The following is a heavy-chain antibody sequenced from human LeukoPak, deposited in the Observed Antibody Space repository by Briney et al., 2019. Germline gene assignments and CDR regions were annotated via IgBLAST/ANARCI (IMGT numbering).Heavy chain of an antibody. Sequence: SETLSLTCAVYGGSFSGYYWSWIRQPPGKGLEWIGEINHSGSTNYNPSLKSRVTISVDTSKNQFSLKLSSVTAADTAVYYCARDQIRGYDPTGNRFDPWGQGTLVTVSS. J-gene: IGHJ5*02. CDR1: GGSFSGYY. CDR3: ARDQIRGYDPTGNRFDP. CDR2: INHSGST. V-gene: IGHV4-34*01. D-gene: IGHD5-12*01.